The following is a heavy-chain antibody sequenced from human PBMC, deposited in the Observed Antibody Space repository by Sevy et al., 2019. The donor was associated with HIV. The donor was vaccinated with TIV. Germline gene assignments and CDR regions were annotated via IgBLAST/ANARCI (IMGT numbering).Heavy chain of an antibody. CDR1: GFTFSSYA. CDR3: AKDQGDFGIVVVLDY. D-gene: IGHD3-22*01. Sequence: GESLKISCAASGFTFSSYAMSWVRQAPGRGLEWVPAISGSGASTYYADSVKGRFTTSRDNSKKTLCLQMNSLRAEDTAVYYCAKDQGDFGIVVVLDYWGQGTLVTVSS. V-gene: IGHV3-23*01. J-gene: IGHJ4*02. CDR2: ISGSGAST.